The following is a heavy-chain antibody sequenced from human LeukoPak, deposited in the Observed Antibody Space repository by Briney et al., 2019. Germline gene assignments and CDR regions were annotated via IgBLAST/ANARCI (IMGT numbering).Heavy chain of an antibody. CDR1: GYTFTGYY. CDR2: INPNSGGT. J-gene: IGHJ5*02. V-gene: IGHV1-2*06. CDR3: ARGGGRLGYCSSTSCYTTNWFDP. D-gene: IGHD2-2*02. Sequence: GASVKVSCKASGYTFTGYYMHWVRQAPGQGLEWMGRINPNSGGTNYAQKFQGRVTMTRDTSISTAYMELSRLRSDDTAVYYCARGGGRLGYCSSTSCYTTNWFDPWGQGTLVTVSS.